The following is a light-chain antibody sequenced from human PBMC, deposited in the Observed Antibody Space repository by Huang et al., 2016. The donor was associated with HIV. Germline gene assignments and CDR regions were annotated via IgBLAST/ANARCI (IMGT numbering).Light chain of an antibody. V-gene: IGKV1-39*01. CDR3: QQTYATPYT. CDR2: SVS. J-gene: IGKJ2*01. Sequence: QMTQSPPSLSASVGDRVTITCRASQSISSYLNWYQQKPGHAPKLLIYSVSTLDRDVPSGFSGSGFETDFTLTISSLRPEDFATYYCQQTYATPYTFGQGTHL. CDR1: QSISSY.